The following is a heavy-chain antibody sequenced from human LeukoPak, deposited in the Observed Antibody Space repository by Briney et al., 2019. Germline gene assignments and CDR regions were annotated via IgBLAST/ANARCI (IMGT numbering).Heavy chain of an antibody. CDR1: GFTFSSYS. Sequence: GGSLRLSCAASGFTFSSYSMNWVRQAPGKGLEWVSSISSSSSYIYYADSVKGRFTISRDNAKDSLYLQMNSLRAEDTAVYYCARAVAKWELPGYWGQGTLVTVSS. D-gene: IGHD1-26*01. CDR2: ISSSSSYI. CDR3: ARAVAKWELPGY. V-gene: IGHV3-21*01. J-gene: IGHJ4*02.